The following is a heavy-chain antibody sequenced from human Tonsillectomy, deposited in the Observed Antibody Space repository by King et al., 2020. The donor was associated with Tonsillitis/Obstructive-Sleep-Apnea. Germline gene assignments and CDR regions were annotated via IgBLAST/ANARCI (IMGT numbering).Heavy chain of an antibody. Sequence: EVQLVESWGGLVKPGGSLRLSCAASGVTFSNAWMSWFRQAPGKGLEWVGGIKSKSDGGTTDYTAPVKGRFTIARDESKNTLYLQINSLKTEDTAVYYCTSRASAVWGKGTTVTVSS. CDR2: IKSKSDGGTT. J-gene: IGHJ6*04. V-gene: IGHV3-15*01. CDR1: GVTFSNAW. D-gene: IGHD2-2*01. CDR3: TSRASAV.